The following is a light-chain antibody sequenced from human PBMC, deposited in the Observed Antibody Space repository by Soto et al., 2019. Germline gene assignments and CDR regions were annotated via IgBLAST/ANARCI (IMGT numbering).Light chain of an antibody. CDR2: EVS. Sequence: QSALTQPPSASGSPGQSVTISCTGTSSDVGGYNYVSWYQQHPGKAPKLMIYEVSKRPSGVPDRFSGSKSGNTASLTVSGLQAEDEADYYCSSYAGSIKYVFGTGTQLTVL. CDR3: SSYAGSIKYV. J-gene: IGLJ1*01. V-gene: IGLV2-8*01. CDR1: SSDVGGYNY.